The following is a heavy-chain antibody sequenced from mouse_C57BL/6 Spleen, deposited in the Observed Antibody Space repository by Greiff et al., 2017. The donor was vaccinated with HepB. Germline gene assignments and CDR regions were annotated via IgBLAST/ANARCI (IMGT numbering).Heavy chain of an antibody. CDR2: IDPANGNT. Sequence: VQLQHSVAELVRPGASVKLSCTASGFNIKNTYMHWVKQRPEQGLEWIGRIDPANGNTKYAPKFQGKATITADTSSNTAYLQLSSLTSEDTAIYYCASPGYGSSYGYYAMDYWGQGTSVTVSS. D-gene: IGHD1-1*01. J-gene: IGHJ4*01. V-gene: IGHV14-3*01. CDR1: GFNIKNTY. CDR3: ASPGYGSSYGYYAMDY.